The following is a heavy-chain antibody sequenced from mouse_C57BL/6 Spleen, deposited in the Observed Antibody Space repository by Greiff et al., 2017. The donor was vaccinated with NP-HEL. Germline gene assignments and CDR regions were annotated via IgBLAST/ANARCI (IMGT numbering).Heavy chain of an antibody. CDR3: SRRYYDYDGFAY. Sequence: EVQLQQSGAELVKPGASVKLSCTASGFNIKDYYMHWVKQRTEQGLEWIGRIDPEDGETKYDPKFQGKATITADTSCNTAYLQLRSLTTEDTAVYYCSRRYYDYDGFAYWGQGTLVTVSA. CDR2: IDPEDGET. CDR1: GFNIKDYY. D-gene: IGHD2-4*01. J-gene: IGHJ3*01. V-gene: IGHV14-2*01.